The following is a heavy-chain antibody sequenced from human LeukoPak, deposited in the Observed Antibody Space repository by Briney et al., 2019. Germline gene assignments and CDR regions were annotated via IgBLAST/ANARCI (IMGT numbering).Heavy chain of an antibody. CDR2: ISSSGSVT. Sequence: GGSLRLSCTASGFTFTSYAMSWVRQAPGRGLEWVSSISSSGSVTYYADSVKGRFTVSKDNARNSLHLQMNNLAVEDTATYFCARGQPDSGGHYYSWYFDYWGQGTPVTVSS. CDR3: ARGQPDSGGHYYSWYFDY. CDR1: GFTFTSYA. J-gene: IGHJ4*02. D-gene: IGHD3-22*01. V-gene: IGHV3-21*01.